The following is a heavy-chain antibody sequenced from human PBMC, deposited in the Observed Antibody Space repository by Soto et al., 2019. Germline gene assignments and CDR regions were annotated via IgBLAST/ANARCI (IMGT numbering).Heavy chain of an antibody. D-gene: IGHD2-2*01. Sequence: EVQVLDSGGGLVQPGGSLRLSCAASGFTFSNYAMSWVRQAPGKGLEWVSTISDSGGSTYYADSVKGRFTISRDNSKNTLYLQRNSLRAEDTAVYYCAKRSNTPAAMKSPFDYWGQGTLVTVSS. CDR1: GFTFSNYA. CDR2: ISDSGGST. CDR3: AKRSNTPAAMKSPFDY. V-gene: IGHV3-23*01. J-gene: IGHJ4*02.